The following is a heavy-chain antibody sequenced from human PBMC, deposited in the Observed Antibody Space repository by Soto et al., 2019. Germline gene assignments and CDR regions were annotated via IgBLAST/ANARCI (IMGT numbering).Heavy chain of an antibody. J-gene: IGHJ4*02. CDR1: GFTFSSYA. Sequence: GGSLRLSCAASGFTFSSYAMSWVRQAPGKGLEWVSAISGSGGSTYYADSVKGRFTISRDNSKNTLYLQMNSLRAEDTAVYYCATRLTYYYDSSGYYPDYWGQGTLVTVSS. D-gene: IGHD3-22*01. CDR3: ATRLTYYYDSSGYYPDY. V-gene: IGHV3-23*01. CDR2: ISGSGGST.